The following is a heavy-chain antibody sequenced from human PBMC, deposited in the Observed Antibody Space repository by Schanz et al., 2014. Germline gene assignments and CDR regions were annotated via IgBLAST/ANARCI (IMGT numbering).Heavy chain of an antibody. CDR2: INPLSGAT. CDR3: ARRGPNCSNNACYHGWFDP. J-gene: IGHJ5*02. CDR1: GYTFTGYY. Sequence: QVLLVQSGAEVKQPGASVKVSCKASGYTFTGYYIHWVRQAPGQGFEWMGWINPLSGATDYAPTFQGRISMTRDTSTSTAYMEVTSLVSSDPAVYYCARRGPNCSNNACYHGWFDPWGQGTLVTVSS. D-gene: IGHD4-4*01. V-gene: IGHV1-2*02.